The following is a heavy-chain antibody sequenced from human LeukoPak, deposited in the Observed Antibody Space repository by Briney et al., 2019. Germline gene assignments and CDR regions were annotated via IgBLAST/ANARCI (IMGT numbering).Heavy chain of an antibody. CDR1: GGSISSGGYS. CDR2: IYHSGST. Sequence: SETLSLTCAVSGGSISSGGYSWSWIRQPPGKGLEWIGYIYHSGSTYYNPSLKSRVTISVDRSKNQFSLKLSSVTAADTAVYYCARGYCSGGSCYDSYWFDPRGQGTLVTVSS. V-gene: IGHV4-30-2*01. J-gene: IGHJ5*02. D-gene: IGHD2-15*01. CDR3: ARGYCSGGSCYDSYWFDP.